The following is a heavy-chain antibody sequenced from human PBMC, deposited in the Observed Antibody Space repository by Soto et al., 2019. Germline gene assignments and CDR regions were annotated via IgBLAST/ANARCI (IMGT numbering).Heavy chain of an antibody. CDR3: ARDPANSSTWYFDY. CDR1: GGSISTFY. CDR2: VSTSGST. D-gene: IGHD6-13*01. Sequence: PSETLSLTCSVSGGSISTFYWSWIRQPPGKGLEWIGYVSTSGSTSYKASLKSRVTISLDTSRNQFSLNLTSVTAADTAVYYCARDPANSSTWYFDYWGQGTPVTVS. J-gene: IGHJ4*02. V-gene: IGHV4-4*08.